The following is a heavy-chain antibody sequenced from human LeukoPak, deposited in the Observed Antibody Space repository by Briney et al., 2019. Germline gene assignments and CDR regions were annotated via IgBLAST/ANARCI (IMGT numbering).Heavy chain of an antibody. D-gene: IGHD3-22*01. CDR3: AKRGVVIRVILVGFHKEANYFDS. CDR2: ISGSGGRT. V-gene: IGHV3-23*01. J-gene: IGHJ4*02. Sequence: GGSLRLSCAVSGITLSNYGMSWVRQAPGKGLEWVAGISGSGGRTNYADSVKGRFTVSRDNPKNTLYLQMNSLRAEDTAVYFCAKRGVVIRVILVGFHKEANYFDSWAQGALVTVSS. CDR1: GITLSNYG.